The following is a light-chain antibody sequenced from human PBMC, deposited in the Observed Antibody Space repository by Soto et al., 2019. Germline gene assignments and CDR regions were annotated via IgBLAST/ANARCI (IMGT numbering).Light chain of an antibody. Sequence: DIQMNQSPSTLSGSVGDRVTITCRASQTISSWLAWYQQKPGKAPKLLIYKASTLKSGVPSRISGSGSGTEFALFICSLQPDGFATYYCQHYNSYSEAFGQGNKVELK. CDR3: QHYNSYSEA. CDR2: KAS. V-gene: IGKV1-5*03. J-gene: IGKJ1*01. CDR1: QTISSW.